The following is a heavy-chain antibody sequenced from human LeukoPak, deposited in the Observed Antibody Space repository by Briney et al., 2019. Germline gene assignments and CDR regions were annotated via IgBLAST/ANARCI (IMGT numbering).Heavy chain of an antibody. J-gene: IGHJ4*02. V-gene: IGHV3-30*18. CDR2: ISYDGSNE. D-gene: IGHD6-19*01. CDR3: AKVPDSSGWYYFDY. CDR1: GFTFSTYG. Sequence: GGSLRLSCAVSGFTFSTYGMHWVRQAPGKGLEWVALISYDGSNEYYADSVKGRFTISRDNSKNTLFLQMNSLGAEDTAVYYCAKVPDSSGWYYFDYWGQGTLVTVSS.